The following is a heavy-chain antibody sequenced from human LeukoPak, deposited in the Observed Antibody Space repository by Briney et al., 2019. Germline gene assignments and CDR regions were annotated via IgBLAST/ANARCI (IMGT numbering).Heavy chain of an antibody. CDR3: ARGQRAHVEWSNYMDV. D-gene: IGHD3-3*01. V-gene: IGHV3-38-3*01. Sequence: PGGSLRLSCAASGFTVSSNEMSWVRQAPGKGLEWVSSISGGSTYYADSRKGRFTISRDNSKNTLHLQMNSLRTEDTAVYYCARGQRAHVEWSNYMDVWGKGTTVIVSS. CDR1: GFTVSSNE. CDR2: ISGGST. J-gene: IGHJ6*03.